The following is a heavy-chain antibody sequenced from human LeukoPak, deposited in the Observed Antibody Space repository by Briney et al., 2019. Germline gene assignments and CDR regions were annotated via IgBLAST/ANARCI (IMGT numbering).Heavy chain of an antibody. V-gene: IGHV1-69*05. CDR1: GGTFSSYA. Sequence: SVKVSCKASGGTFSSYAISWVRQAPGQGLEWMGGIIPIFGTANYAQKFQGRVTITTDESTSTAYMELSSLRSEDTAVYYCASGRGRWLQIDYWGQGTLVTVSS. J-gene: IGHJ4*02. CDR2: IIPIFGTA. CDR3: ASGRGRWLQIDY. D-gene: IGHD5-24*01.